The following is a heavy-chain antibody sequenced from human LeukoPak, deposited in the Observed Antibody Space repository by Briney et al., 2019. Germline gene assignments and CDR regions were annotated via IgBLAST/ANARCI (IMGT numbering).Heavy chain of an antibody. D-gene: IGHD2-15*01. CDR2: IYTSGST. Sequence: PSETLSLACTVSGGSISSYYWSWIRQPAGKGLEWIGRIYTSGSTNYNPSLKSRVTMSVDTSKNQFSLKLSSVTAADTAVYYCARDRCSGGSCYYDYWGQGTLVTVSS. J-gene: IGHJ4*02. V-gene: IGHV4-4*07. CDR1: GGSISSYY. CDR3: ARDRCSGGSCYYDY.